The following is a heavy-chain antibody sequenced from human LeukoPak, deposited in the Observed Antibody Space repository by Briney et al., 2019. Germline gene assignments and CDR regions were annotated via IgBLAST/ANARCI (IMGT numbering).Heavy chain of an antibody. D-gene: IGHD3-3*01. V-gene: IGHV1-8*02. Sequence: GASVKVSCKASGYTFTSYDINWVRQATGQGLEWMGWMNPNSGNTGYARKLQGRVTMTTDTSTSTAYMELRSLRSDDTAVCYCARDPYYDFWSGPSGRKWDIWGQGTMVTVSS. CDR3: ARDPYYDFWSGPSGRKWDI. J-gene: IGHJ3*02. CDR1: GYTFTSYD. CDR2: MNPNSGNT.